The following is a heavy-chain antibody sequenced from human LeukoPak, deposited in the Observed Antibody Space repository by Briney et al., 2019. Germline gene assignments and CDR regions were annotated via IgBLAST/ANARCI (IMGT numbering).Heavy chain of an antibody. J-gene: IGHJ5*02. D-gene: IGHD4-17*01. CDR2: ISYSGST. CDR1: GDSISSGGYH. Sequence: SETLSLTCTVSGDSISSGGYHWTWIRQHPGKGLERIGYISYSGSTYYNPSLKSRVNISMDTSKNQFSLSLTSVTAADTAVYYCARDYGDYFRWFDPWGQGTLVTASS. V-gene: IGHV4-31*03. CDR3: ARDYGDYFRWFDP.